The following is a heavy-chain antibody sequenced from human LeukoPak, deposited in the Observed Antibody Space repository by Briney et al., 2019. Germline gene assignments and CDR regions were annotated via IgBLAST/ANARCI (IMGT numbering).Heavy chain of an antibody. J-gene: IGHJ4*02. V-gene: IGHV4-34*01. CDR1: GGSFSGYY. Sequence: SETLSLTCAVYGGSFSGYYWSWIRQPPGKGLEWIGEINHSGSTNYHPSLKSRVTISIDTSKNQFYLKLSSLTAADTAVYYCARRDDSSGYHKIFDYWGPGTLVTVSS. CDR3: ARRDDSSGYHKIFDY. CDR2: INHSGST. D-gene: IGHD3-22*01.